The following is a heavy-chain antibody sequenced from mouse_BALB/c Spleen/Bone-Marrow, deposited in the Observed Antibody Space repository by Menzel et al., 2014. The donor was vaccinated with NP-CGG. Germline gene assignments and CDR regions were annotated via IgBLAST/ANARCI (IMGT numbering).Heavy chain of an antibody. CDR3: ARSYYGYGRGYYFDY. J-gene: IGHJ2*01. Sequence: QVQLQQSGPDLVAPSQSLSITCTVSGFSLTSFGIHWVRQPPGEGLEWLGVIWAGGSTNYNSALMSRLSISKDNSKSQVFLKMNSLQTDDTAMYYCARSYYGYGRGYYFDYWGQGTTLTVSS. CDR2: IWAGGST. D-gene: IGHD2-2*01. V-gene: IGHV2-9*02. CDR1: GFSLTSFG.